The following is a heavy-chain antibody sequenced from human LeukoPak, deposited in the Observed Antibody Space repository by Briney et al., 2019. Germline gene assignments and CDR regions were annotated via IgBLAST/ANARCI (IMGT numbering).Heavy chain of an antibody. CDR2: ISSSSSYI. CDR1: GFTFSSYS. CDR3: ARVYGSGPHWLDP. D-gene: IGHD3-10*01. Sequence: GSLRLSCAASGFTFSSYSMNWVRQAPGKGLEWVSSISSSSSYIYYADSVKGRFTISRDNAKNSLYLQMNSLRAEDTAVYYCARVYGSGPHWLDPWGQGTLVTVSS. J-gene: IGHJ5*02. V-gene: IGHV3-21*01.